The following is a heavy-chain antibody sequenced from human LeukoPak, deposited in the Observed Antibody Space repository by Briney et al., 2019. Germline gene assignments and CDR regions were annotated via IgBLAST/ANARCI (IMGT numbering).Heavy chain of an antibody. CDR2: ISSSSSYI. Sequence: GSLRLSCAASGFTFSSYSMNWVRQAPGKGLEWVSSISSSSSYIYYADSVKGRFTISRDNAKNSLYLQMNSLRAEDTAVYYCARDLGEMAQYFQHWGQGTLVTVSS. CDR1: GFTFSSYS. V-gene: IGHV3-21*01. CDR3: ARDLGEMAQYFQH. D-gene: IGHD3-10*01. J-gene: IGHJ1*01.